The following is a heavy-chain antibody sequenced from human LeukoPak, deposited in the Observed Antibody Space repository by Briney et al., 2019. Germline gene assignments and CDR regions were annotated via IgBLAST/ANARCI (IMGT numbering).Heavy chain of an antibody. J-gene: IGHJ6*03. CDR2: ISSSGSTI. V-gene: IGHV3-48*03. D-gene: IGHD3-10*01. Sequence: GSLRLSCAASGFTFSSYEMNWVRQAPGKGLGWVSYISSSGSTIYYADSVKGRFTISRDNAKNSLYLQMNSLRAEDTALYYCAKAMVRGVDYYYYMDVWGKGTTVTISS. CDR1: GFTFSSYE. CDR3: AKAMVRGVDYYYYMDV.